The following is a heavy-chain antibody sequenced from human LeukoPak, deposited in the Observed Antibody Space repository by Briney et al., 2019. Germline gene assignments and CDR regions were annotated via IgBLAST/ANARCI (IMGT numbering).Heavy chain of an antibody. CDR2: INHSGST. CDR3: ARGRNRYYDSSGYPDY. J-gene: IGHJ4*02. CDR1: GGSFSGYY. D-gene: IGHD3-22*01. V-gene: IGHV4-34*01. Sequence: KSSETLSLTCAVYGGSFSGYYWSWIRQPPGKGLEWIGEINHSGSTNYNPSLKSRVTISVDTSKNQFSLKLSSVTAADTAVYYCARGRNRYYDSSGYPDYWGQGTLVTVSS.